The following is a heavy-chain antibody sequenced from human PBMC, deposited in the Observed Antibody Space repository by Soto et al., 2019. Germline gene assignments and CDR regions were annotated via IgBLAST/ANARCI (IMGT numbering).Heavy chain of an antibody. V-gene: IGHV4-34*01. J-gene: IGHJ6*03. CDR1: GGSFSGYY. Sequence: SETLSLTCAVYGGSFSGYYWSWIRQPPGKGLEWIGEINHSGSTNYNPSLKSRVTISVDTSKNQFSLKLSSVTAADTAVYYCARLRRCYYGSGGYYMDVWGKGTTVTVSS. CDR3: ARLRRCYYGSGGYYMDV. D-gene: IGHD3-10*01. CDR2: INHSGST.